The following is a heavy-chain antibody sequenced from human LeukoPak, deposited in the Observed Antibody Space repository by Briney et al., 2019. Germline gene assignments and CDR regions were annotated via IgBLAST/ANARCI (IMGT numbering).Heavy chain of an antibody. J-gene: IGHJ4*02. CDR3: AIPETGYSSSFFDY. CDR2: MNPNSGNT. Sequence: ASVKVSCKASGYTFTSYDINWVRQATGQGLEWMGWMNPNSGNTGYAQKFQGRVTITRNTSISTAYMELSSLRSEDTAVYYCAIPETGYSSSFFDYWGQGTLVTVSS. V-gene: IGHV1-8*03. CDR1: GYTFTSYD. D-gene: IGHD6-13*01.